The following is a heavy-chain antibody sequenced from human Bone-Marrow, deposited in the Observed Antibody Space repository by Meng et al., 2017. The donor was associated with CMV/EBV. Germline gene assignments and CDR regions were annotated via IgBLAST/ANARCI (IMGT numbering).Heavy chain of an antibody. CDR3: ARDHTISPHFDY. CDR1: GFTVSSNY. V-gene: IGHV3-53*01. CDR2: IYSGGST. Sequence: GGSLRLSCAASGFTVSSNYMSWVRQAPGKGLEWVSVIYSGGSTYYADSVKGRFTISRDNSKNALYLQMNSLRAEDTALYYCARDHTISPHFDYWGQGTLVTVSS. J-gene: IGHJ4*02. D-gene: IGHD3-10*01.